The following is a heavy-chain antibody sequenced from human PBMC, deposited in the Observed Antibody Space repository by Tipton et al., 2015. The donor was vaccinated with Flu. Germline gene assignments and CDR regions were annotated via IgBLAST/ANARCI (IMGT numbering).Heavy chain of an antibody. CDR2: MNPDNGNT. CDR1: GYTFTSYG. V-gene: IGHV1-8*02. J-gene: IGHJ4*02. CDR3: ARTPRKGDVDN. D-gene: IGHD1-14*01. Sequence: QLVQSGAEVKEPGASVKVSCKASGYTFTSYGISWVRQAPGQGLEWMGWMNPDNGNTGYAQKFQGRVSLTRDTSIRTAYMELTRLTSDDTAVYFCARTPRKGDVDNWGQGTRVTVSS.